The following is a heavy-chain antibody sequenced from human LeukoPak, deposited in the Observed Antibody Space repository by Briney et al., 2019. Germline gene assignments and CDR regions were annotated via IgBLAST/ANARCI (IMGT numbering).Heavy chain of an antibody. D-gene: IGHD4-17*01. CDR2: INAGNGNT. Sequence: ASVVVSCKASGYTFTSYAMHWVRQAPGQRLEWMGWINAGNGNTKYSQKFQGRVTITRDTSASTAYMELSSLRSEDTAVYYCARARYGDGAFDIWGQGTMVTVSS. CDR1: GYTFTSYA. CDR3: ARARYGDGAFDI. V-gene: IGHV1-3*01. J-gene: IGHJ3*02.